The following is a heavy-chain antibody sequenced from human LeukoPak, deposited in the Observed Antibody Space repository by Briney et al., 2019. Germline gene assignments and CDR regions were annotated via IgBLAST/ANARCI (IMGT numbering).Heavy chain of an antibody. CDR2: ISYDGSNK. D-gene: IGHD3-10*01. Sequence: GRSLRLSCAASGFTFSSYGMHWVRQAPGKGLEWVAVISYDGSNKYYADSVKGRFTISRDNSKNTLYLQMNSLRAEDTAVYYCAIDQGITMVQGAFDYWGQGTLVTVSS. J-gene: IGHJ4*02. CDR3: AIDQGITMVQGAFDY. CDR1: GFTFSSYG. V-gene: IGHV3-30*03.